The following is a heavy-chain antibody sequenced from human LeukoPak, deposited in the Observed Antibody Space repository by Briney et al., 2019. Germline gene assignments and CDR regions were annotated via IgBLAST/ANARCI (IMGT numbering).Heavy chain of an antibody. J-gene: IGHJ4*02. CDR3: ARRIDGYNPIDY. V-gene: IGHV1-2*02. D-gene: IGHD5-24*01. CDR1: GYTFTGYY. CDR2: INPNSGGT. Sequence: ASVKVSCKASGYTFTGYYMHWVRQDPGQGLEWMGWINPNSGGTNYAQKFQGRVTMTRDTSISTAYMELSRLRSDDTAVYYCARRIDGYNPIDYWGQGTLVTVSS.